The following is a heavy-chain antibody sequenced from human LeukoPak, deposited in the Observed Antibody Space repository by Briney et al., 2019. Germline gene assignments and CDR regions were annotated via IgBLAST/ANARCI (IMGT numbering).Heavy chain of an antibody. V-gene: IGHV4-4*02. CDR2: VNLQGST. CDR1: GDSITSTNY. Sequence: SGTLSLTCGVSGDSITSTNYWTWVRQPPGKGLEWIGEVNLQGSTNYNPSLMGRVAISVDMSENHISLQLTSVTAADTAAYYCAREGGPYRPLDYSGQGTLVTVSS. CDR3: AREGGPYRPLDY. J-gene: IGHJ4*02.